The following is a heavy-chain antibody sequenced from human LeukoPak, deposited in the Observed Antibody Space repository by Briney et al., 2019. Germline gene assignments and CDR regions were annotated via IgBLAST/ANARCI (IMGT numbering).Heavy chain of an antibody. Sequence: GGSLRLSCAASGFTFSSYAMSWVRQAPGKGLEWVSAISGSGGSTYYADSVKGRFTISRDNSKNTLYLQMNNLRDEDTAVYYCAKDPPCSGGTCYGYFESWGQGTLVTVSS. J-gene: IGHJ4*02. CDR3: AKDPPCSGGTCYGYFES. D-gene: IGHD2-15*01. CDR1: GFTFSSYA. V-gene: IGHV3-23*01. CDR2: ISGSGGST.